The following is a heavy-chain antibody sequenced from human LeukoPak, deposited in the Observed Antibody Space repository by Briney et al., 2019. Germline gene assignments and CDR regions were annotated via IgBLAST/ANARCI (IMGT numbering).Heavy chain of an antibody. V-gene: IGHV3-49*04. J-gene: IGHJ6*03. D-gene: IGHD3-3*01. CDR3: SRGTPGDFRSGFYMDV. CDR1: GFTFGDFG. Sequence: GGSLRLSCTGCGFTFGDFGVSWVGRAPGKGLEWVAFVGSKIHGGTTEYAASVKGRFTISRDDSKTIAYLQMNSLISEDTAVYYCSRGTPGDFRSGFYMDVWGKGTTVTVSS. CDR2: VGSKIHGGTT.